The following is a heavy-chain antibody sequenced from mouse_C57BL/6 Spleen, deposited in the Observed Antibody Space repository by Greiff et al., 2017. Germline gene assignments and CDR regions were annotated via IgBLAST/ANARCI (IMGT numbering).Heavy chain of an antibody. V-gene: IGHV1-22*01. CDR3: ARHYDSSSDAMDY. D-gene: IGHD1-1*01. J-gene: IGHJ4*01. CDR2: INPNNGGT. Sequence: VQLQQSGPELVKPGASVKLSCKASGYTFTDYNMHWVKQSHGKSLEWIGYINPNNGGTSYNQKFKGKATLTVNKSSSTAYMELRSLTSEDSAVYYCARHYDSSSDAMDYWGQGTSVTVSS. CDR1: GYTFTDYN.